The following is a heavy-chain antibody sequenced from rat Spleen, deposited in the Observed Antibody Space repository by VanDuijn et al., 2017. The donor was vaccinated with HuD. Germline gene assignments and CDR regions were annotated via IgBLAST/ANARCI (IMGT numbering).Heavy chain of an antibody. V-gene: IGHV5-25*01. CDR1: GFTFSDYY. J-gene: IGHJ2*01. Sequence: EVQLVESDGGLVQPGRSLKLSCAASGFTFSDYYMAWVRQAPKKGLEWVASITTGGAITSYRDSVKGRFTISRDDAESTLYLQMDSLRSEDTATYYCTMGSHYFDVTYYYEYWGQGVMVTVSS. CDR3: TMGSHYFDVTYYYEY. D-gene: IGHD1-12*02. CDR2: ITTGGAIT.